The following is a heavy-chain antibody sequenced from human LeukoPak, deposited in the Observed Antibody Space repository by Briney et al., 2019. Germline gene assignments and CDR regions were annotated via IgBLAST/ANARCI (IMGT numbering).Heavy chain of an antibody. D-gene: IGHD2-8*01. CDR2: VIPIFGTA. CDR1: GGTFSSYA. Sequence: ASLVKVSCQASGGTFSSYAISWGRQAPGQGLEWIGGVIPIFGTANYAQKFQGRVTITTDESTSTAYMELSSLRSEDTAVYYCASGYCTNGVCYPTDSYQPHDAFDIWGQGTMVTVSS. CDR3: ASGYCTNGVCYPTDSYQPHDAFDI. J-gene: IGHJ3*02. V-gene: IGHV1-69*05.